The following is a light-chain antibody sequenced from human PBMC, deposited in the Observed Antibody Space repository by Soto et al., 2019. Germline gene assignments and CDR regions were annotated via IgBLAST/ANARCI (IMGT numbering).Light chain of an antibody. CDR3: QQCHIWPSWT. J-gene: IGKJ1*01. Sequence: EIVLTQSPATLSVSLGDSATLSCRASQSVSLSLAWFQMRPGQPPRLLIYGASTRATDIPARFSGSGSGTDFTLTISSLQSEDFAVYFCQQCHIWPSWTFGQGTKV. CDR2: GAS. V-gene: IGKV3-15*01. CDR1: QSVSLS.